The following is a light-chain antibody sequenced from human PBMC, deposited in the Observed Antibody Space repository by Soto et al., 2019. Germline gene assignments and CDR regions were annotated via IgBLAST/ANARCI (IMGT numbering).Light chain of an antibody. Sequence: QSALTQPASVSGSPGQSITISCTGTSSDVGNYNLVSWYQQYPGKAPKLMIYEGGKRPSGVSNRFSGSKSGNTASLTISGLQAEHEADDSCCSFALRSTFIFGGGTKLTVL. J-gene: IGLJ2*01. V-gene: IGLV2-23*01. CDR1: SSDVGNYNL. CDR3: CSFALRSTFI. CDR2: EGG.